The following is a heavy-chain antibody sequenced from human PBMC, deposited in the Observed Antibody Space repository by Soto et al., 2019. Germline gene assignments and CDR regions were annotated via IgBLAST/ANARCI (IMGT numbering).Heavy chain of an antibody. CDR1: GFTVNNSI. J-gene: IGHJ5*02. CDR3: ARGGLRQSLDP. V-gene: IGHV3-23*01. CDR2: INDNGEVI. Sequence: PWGSLRLSCAASGFTVNNSIMTCVRQAPWKGLERVSGINDNGEVIYYADSVKGRFTISRDSAKNTMYLQMNSLTVDDTAVYYCARGGLRQSLDPWGRGTQVTVSS.